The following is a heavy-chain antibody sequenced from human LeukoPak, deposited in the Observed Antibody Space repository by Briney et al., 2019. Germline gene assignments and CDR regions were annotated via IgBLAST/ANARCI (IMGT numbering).Heavy chain of an antibody. CDR2: ISSSTIFT. CDR1: GFTFNSFA. D-gene: IGHD6-19*01. V-gene: IGHV3-21*01. CDR3: ARIAAGGIAVAGLDY. J-gene: IGHJ4*02. Sequence: GGSLRLSCAASGFTFNSFAMNWVRQAPGKGLEWVSSISSSTIFTYYADSVKGRFTISRDNAKNSLYLQMNSLRAEDTAVYYCARIAAGGIAVAGLDYWGQGTLVTVSS.